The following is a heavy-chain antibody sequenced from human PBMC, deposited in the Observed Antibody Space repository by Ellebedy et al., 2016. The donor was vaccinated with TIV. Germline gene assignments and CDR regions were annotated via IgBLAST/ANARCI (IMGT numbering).Heavy chain of an antibody. CDR3: ARDLSPPYVFNAFDF. CDR2: ISGTTTTI. D-gene: IGHD2-21*01. Sequence: PGGSLRLSCAASGFTFTTYSMNWVRQAPGKGLEWISYISGTTTTIYYADSVRGRFSISRDNAKNLLYLQMNSLRAEDTAVYYCARDLSPPYVFNAFDFWGQGTMVTVSS. CDR1: GFTFTTYS. J-gene: IGHJ3*01. V-gene: IGHV3-48*01.